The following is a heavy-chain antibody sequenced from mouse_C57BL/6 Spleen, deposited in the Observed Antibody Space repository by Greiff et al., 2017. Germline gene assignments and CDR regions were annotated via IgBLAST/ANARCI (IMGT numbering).Heavy chain of an antibody. CDR3: ARRPTGAMDY. Sequence: QVQLQQPGAELVKPGASVKLSCKASGYTFTSYWMHWVKQRPGRGLEWVGRIDPKSGGTKYNEKFKIKATLTVDKHSSTAYMQSCSLTSEDSSVYYSARRPTGAMDYWGQGTSVTVSS. V-gene: IGHV1-72*01. CDR2: IDPKSGGT. J-gene: IGHJ4*01. CDR1: GYTFTSYW.